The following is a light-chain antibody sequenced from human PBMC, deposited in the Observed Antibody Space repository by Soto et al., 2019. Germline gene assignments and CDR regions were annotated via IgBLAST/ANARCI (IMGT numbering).Light chain of an antibody. CDR1: QSVSSY. CDR3: QQRSNWPPFT. J-gene: IGKJ3*01. Sequence: EIVLTQSPATLSLSPGERATLSCRASQSVSSYLAWYQQKPGQAPRLLIYDASNRATGIPARFSGSGSGTDFTITISSIEPEDFFVDYYQQRSNWPPFTFGPGTKVDIK. V-gene: IGKV3-11*01. CDR2: DAS.